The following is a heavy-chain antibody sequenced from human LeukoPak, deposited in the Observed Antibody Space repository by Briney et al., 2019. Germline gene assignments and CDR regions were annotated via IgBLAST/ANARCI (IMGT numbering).Heavy chain of an antibody. D-gene: IGHD4-17*01. CDR1: GYTFTSYA. Sequence: ASVKVSSKASGYTFTSYAMHWVRQAPGQRPEWMGWINAGNGNTKYSQKFQGRVTITRDTSASTAYMELSSLRSEDTAVYYCARVGDYGDYLSFDYWGQGTLVTVSS. J-gene: IGHJ4*02. CDR2: INAGNGNT. CDR3: ARVGDYGDYLSFDY. V-gene: IGHV1-3*01.